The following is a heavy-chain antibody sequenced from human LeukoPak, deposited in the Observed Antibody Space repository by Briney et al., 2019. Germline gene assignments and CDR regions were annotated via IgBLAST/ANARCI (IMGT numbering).Heavy chain of an antibody. CDR2: IIPIFGTA. Sequence: SVKVSCKASGGTFSSYAISWVRQAPGQGLEWMGGIIPIFGTANYAQKFQGRVTITTDESTSTAYMGLRSLRSDDTAVYYCASDYYGSGGDAFDIWGQGTMVTVSS. CDR1: GGTFSSYA. J-gene: IGHJ3*02. D-gene: IGHD3-10*01. V-gene: IGHV1-69*05. CDR3: ASDYYGSGGDAFDI.